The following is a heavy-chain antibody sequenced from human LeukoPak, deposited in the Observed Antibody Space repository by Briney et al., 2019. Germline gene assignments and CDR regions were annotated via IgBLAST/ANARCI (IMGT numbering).Heavy chain of an antibody. V-gene: IGHV1-46*01. J-gene: IGHJ4*02. Sequence: ASVKVSCKASGYTFTSYYMHWVRQAPGHGLEWMAIINPNGGSTSYAQKFQGRVTMTRDTSTSTVYMELSSLRSEDTAVYYCARGDYYYDSSAYPYYFDYWGQGTLVTVSS. CDR2: INPNGGST. CDR1: GYTFTSYY. D-gene: IGHD3-22*01. CDR3: ARGDYYYDSSAYPYYFDY.